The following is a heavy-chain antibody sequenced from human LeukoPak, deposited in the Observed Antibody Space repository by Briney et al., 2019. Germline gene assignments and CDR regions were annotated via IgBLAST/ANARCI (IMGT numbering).Heavy chain of an antibody. CDR2: ISYDGSNK. V-gene: IGHV3-30*18. Sequence: GRSLRLSCAASGFTFSSYGIHWVRQAPCKGLEWVAVISYDGSNKYYADSVKGRFTISRDNSKNTLYLQMNSLRAEDTAVYYCAKWRTAMDYWGQGPLVTVSS. D-gene: IGHD2-21*02. CDR3: AKWRTAMDY. J-gene: IGHJ4*02. CDR1: GFTFSSYG.